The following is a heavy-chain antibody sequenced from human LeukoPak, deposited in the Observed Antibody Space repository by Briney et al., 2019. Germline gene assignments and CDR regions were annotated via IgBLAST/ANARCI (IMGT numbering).Heavy chain of an antibody. V-gene: IGHV3-66*04. J-gene: IGHJ2*01. CDR1: GLTVSSNY. D-gene: IGHD4-17*01. CDR3: ARLLTTAIRWAWYFDL. Sequence: GGSLRLSCVASGLTVSSNYMSWVRQVPGRGLEWVSVVYPDGNTYYADSAKGRFAISTDISKNTLFLQMDSLRAGDTAVYYCARLLTTAIRWAWYFDLWGRGTLVTVSS. CDR2: VYPDGNT.